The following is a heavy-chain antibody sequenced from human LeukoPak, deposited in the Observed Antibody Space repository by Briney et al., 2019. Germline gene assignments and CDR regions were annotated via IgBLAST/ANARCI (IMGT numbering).Heavy chain of an antibody. V-gene: IGHV1-18*01. CDR1: GYTFTSYG. CDR2: ISAYNGNT. J-gene: IGHJ5*02. D-gene: IGHD4-17*01. CDR3: ARDESYGDYNNWFDP. Sequence: ASVKVSCKASGYTFTSYGISWVRQAPGQGLEWMGWISAYNGNTNYAQKLQGRVTMTTDTPTSTAYMELRSLRSDDTAVYYCARDESYGDYNNWFDPWGQGTLVTVSS.